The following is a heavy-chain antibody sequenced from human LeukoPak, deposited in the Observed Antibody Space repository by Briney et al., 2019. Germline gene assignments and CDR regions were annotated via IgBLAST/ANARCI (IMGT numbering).Heavy chain of an antibody. J-gene: IGHJ4*02. V-gene: IGHV3-30*18. CDR2: ISYDGGNK. D-gene: IGHD2-2*01. CDR3: AKGGPFWVPAAYGEYYFDS. Sequence: GGSLRLSCAASGFIFSSYGMHGVRQAPAKGLEWVALISYDGGNKYYADSVKGRFTISRDNSKNTLFLQMNSLISEDTAVYYCAKGGPFWVPAAYGEYYFDSWGQGTLVTVSS. CDR1: GFIFSSYG.